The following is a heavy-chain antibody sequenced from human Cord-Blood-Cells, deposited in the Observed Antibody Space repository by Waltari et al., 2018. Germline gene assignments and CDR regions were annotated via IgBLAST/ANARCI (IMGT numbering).Heavy chain of an antibody. CDR1: GGSFSGYY. V-gene: IGHV4-34*01. CDR2: INHSGST. Sequence: QVQLQQWGAGLLKPSETLSLTCAVYGGSFSGYYWSWIRQPPGKGLEWIGEINHSGSTTYNPSLKSRVTKSVDTSKNQFSLKLSSVTAADTAVYYCAGGSSSWYNWFDPWGQGTLVTVSS. J-gene: IGHJ5*02. D-gene: IGHD6-13*01. CDR3: AGGSSSWYNWFDP.